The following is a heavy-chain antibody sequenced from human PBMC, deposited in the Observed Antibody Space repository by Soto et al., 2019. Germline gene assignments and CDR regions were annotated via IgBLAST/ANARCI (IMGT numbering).Heavy chain of an antibody. D-gene: IGHD5-18*01. CDR2: IHYSGSA. CDR3: ARSGGVGYSGYYDL. Sequence: QVQLQESGPGLVKPSETLSLTCTVSGGSISNYYWSWIRQPPGKGLEWIGFIHYSGSANYNPSLKSRVTISVDTSKNHFSVKMNSVTAADTAIYYCARSGGVGYSGYYDLWGRGTLVTVSS. CDR1: GGSISNYY. V-gene: IGHV4-59*13. J-gene: IGHJ2*01.